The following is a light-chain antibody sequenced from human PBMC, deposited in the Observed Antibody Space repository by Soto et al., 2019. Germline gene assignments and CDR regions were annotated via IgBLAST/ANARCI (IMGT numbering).Light chain of an antibody. V-gene: IGKV3-15*01. CDR1: QSIGTY. Sequence: EIVLTQSPATLSLSPGERATLSCRASQSIGTYLAWYQQKPGQAPRLLIYGASTRATGIPDRFSGSGSGTEFTLTISSLQSEDFAVYYCHQYNNWPPWTFGQGTKV. J-gene: IGKJ1*01. CDR2: GAS. CDR3: HQYNNWPPWT.